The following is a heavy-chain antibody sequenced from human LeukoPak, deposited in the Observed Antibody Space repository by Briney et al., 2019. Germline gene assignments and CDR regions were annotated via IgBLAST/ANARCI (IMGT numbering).Heavy chain of an antibody. CDR1: GFTFSSYG. CDR2: IVPSGGTT. V-gene: IGHV3-23*01. J-gene: IGHJ4*02. Sequence: PGGSLRLSCAASGFTFSSYGMNWVRQAPGKGLEWVSGIVPSGGTTYYADSVKGRFTVSRDNSKNTLYLQMNSLRAEDTAVYYCAHGAMYQLDYWGQGTLVTVSS. D-gene: IGHD2-2*01. CDR3: AHGAMYQLDY.